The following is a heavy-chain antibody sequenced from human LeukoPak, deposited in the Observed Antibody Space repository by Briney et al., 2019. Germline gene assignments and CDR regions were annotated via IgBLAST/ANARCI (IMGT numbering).Heavy chain of an antibody. V-gene: IGHV1-18*01. CDR3: ARRTELRYFDWQDYYYYYMDV. D-gene: IGHD3-9*01. CDR2: ISAYNGNT. CDR1: GYTFTSYG. Sequence: GASVKVSCKASGYTFTSYGISWVRQAPGQGLEWMGWISAYNGNTNYAQKLQGRVTMTTDTSTSTAYMELRSLRSDDTAVYYCARRTELRYFDWQDYYYYYMDVWGKGTTVTISS. J-gene: IGHJ6*03.